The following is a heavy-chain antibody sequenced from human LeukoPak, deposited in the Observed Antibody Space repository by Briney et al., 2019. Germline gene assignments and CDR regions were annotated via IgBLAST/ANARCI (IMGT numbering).Heavy chain of an antibody. D-gene: IGHD6-13*01. CDR2: ISYDGSNK. CDR1: GFTFSSYG. Sequence: TGGSLRLSCAASGFTFSSYGMHWVRKAPGKGLEWVAVISYDGSNKYYADSVKGRFTISRDNSKNTLYLRMNSLRAEDTAVYYCARPNRGEIYSSRAPVDYWGQGTLVTVSS. CDR3: ARPNRGEIYSSRAPVDY. J-gene: IGHJ4*02. V-gene: IGHV3-30*19.